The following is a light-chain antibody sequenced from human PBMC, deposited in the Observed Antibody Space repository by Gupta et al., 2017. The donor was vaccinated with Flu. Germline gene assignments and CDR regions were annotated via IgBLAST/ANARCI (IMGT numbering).Light chain of an antibody. V-gene: IGKV4-1*01. CDR1: LSCRTSQNKRTY. CDR2: RAS. J-gene: IGKJ4*01. CDR3: QQYDDNPYT. Sequence: PPSRTATIRCRASLSCRTSQNKRTYLAWYQQKAGQPPRLLIYRASSWERGVPDRFSGSGSGTEFTLTISSLQAEDVATYYCQQYDDNPYTFGEGTKVEIK.